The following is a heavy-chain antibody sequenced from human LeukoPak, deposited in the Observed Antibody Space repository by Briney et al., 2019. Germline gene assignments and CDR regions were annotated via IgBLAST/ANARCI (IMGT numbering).Heavy chain of an antibody. Sequence: GGSLRLSCAASGFNFNDAGMTWVRQAPGKGLEWVSLIVSSGRTTYYTDSVRGRFTISRDNSKKTLSLQMNSLRFEDTAIYYCAKDIQLSAWGLGTMVTVSS. J-gene: IGHJ3*01. CDR3: AKDIQLSA. CDR1: GFNFNDAG. V-gene: IGHV3-23*01. D-gene: IGHD5-24*01. CDR2: IVSSGRTT.